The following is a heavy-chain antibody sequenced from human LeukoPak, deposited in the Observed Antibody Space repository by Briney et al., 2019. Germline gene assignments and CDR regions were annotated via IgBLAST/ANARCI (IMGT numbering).Heavy chain of an antibody. CDR3: ARDKYYYDSRMDY. CDR1: GFTFSSYI. Sequence: PGGSLRLSCAASGFTFSSYIMNWVRQAPGKGLEWVSSISSSRSYIYYADSVKGRFTISRDNAKNSLCLQMNRLRAEDTALYYCARDKYYYDSRMDYWGQGTLVTVSS. V-gene: IGHV3-21*01. CDR2: ISSSRSYI. J-gene: IGHJ4*02. D-gene: IGHD3-22*01.